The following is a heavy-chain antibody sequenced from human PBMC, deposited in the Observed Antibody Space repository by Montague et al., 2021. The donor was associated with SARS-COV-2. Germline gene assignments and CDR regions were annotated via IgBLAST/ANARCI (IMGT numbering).Heavy chain of an antibody. Sequence: CAISGDSVSSNRAAWNWIRQSPSRGLEWLGRTYYRSKWYNDYAVSVKSRITINPDTSKNQFSLQLSSVTPEDTAVYYCARGGSWLYYFDYWDQGTLVTVSS. CDR3: ARGGSWLYYFDY. V-gene: IGHV6-1*01. D-gene: IGHD6-13*01. J-gene: IGHJ4*02. CDR1: GDSVSSNRAA. CDR2: TYYRSKWYN.